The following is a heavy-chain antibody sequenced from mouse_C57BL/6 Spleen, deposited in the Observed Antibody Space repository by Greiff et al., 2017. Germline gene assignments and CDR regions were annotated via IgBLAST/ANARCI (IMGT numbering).Heavy chain of an antibody. CDR2: ISDGGSYT. CDR1: GFTFSSYA. CDR3: ARDQGLFAY. Sequence: EVKLVESGGGLVKPGGSLKLSCAASGFTFSSYAMSWVRQTPEKRLEWVATISDGGSYTYYPDNVKGRFTISRDNAKNNLYLQMSHLKSEDTAMYYCARDQGLFAYWGQGTLVTVSA. V-gene: IGHV5-4*01. J-gene: IGHJ3*01.